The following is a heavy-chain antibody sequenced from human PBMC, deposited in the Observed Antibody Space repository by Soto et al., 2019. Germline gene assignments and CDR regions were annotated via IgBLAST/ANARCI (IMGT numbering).Heavy chain of an antibody. CDR2: ISGSGGST. CDR3: AKMTSTVVRYYYYYGMDV. Sequence: GGSLRLSCAASGFTFSSYAMSWVRQAPGKGLEWVSAISGSGGSTYYADSVKGRFTISRDNSKNTLYLQMNSLRAEDTAVYYCAKMTSTVVRYYYYYGMDVWGQGTTVTVSS. CDR1: GFTFSSYA. V-gene: IGHV3-23*01. D-gene: IGHD4-17*01. J-gene: IGHJ6*02.